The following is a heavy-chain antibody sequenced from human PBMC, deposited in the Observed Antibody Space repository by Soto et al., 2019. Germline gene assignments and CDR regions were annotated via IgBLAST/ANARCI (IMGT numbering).Heavy chain of an antibody. J-gene: IGHJ3*02. D-gene: IGHD3-3*01. Sequence: QLHLVQSGAVVKKPGASVTVSCSASGYPVTAYYMHWVRQAPGRGLEWMGGINPATGAAKYTQTFQGRVTMTRYTSTSTVFMELCGLTSEDTAVFYCARGGGVGVAGSASFDMWGQGTLVTVSS. CDR3: ARGGGVGVAGSASFDM. V-gene: IGHV1-2*02. CDR1: GYPVTAYY. CDR2: INPATGAA.